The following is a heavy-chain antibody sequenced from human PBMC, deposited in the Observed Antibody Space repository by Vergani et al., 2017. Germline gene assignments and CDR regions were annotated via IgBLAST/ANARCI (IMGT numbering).Heavy chain of an antibody. CDR3: ASWVGSTVDYYGMDV. CDR2: IYYIGST. J-gene: IGHJ6*02. CDR1: GGSISSSSYY. D-gene: IGHD1-7*01. V-gene: IGHV4-39*01. Sequence: QLQLQESGPGLVKPSETLSLTCTVSGGSISSSSYYWGWIRQPPGKGLEWIGSIYYIGSTYYNPSLKSRVTISVDTSKNQFSLKLRSVTAADTAVYYCASWVGSTVDYYGMDVWGQGTTVTVSS.